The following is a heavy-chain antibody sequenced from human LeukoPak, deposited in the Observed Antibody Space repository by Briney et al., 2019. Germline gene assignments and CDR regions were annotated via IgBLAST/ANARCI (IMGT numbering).Heavy chain of an antibody. CDR2: ISGSGGGT. CDR3: AKDPALMSYYFDY. D-gene: IGHD3-10*02. V-gene: IGHV3-23*01. Sequence: GGSLRLSCAASGFTFSSYAMSWVRQAPGKGLEWVSAISGSGGGTYYADSVKGRFTISRDNSKNTLYLQMNSLRAEDTAVYYCAKDPALMSYYFDYWGQGTLVTVSS. CDR1: GFTFSSYA. J-gene: IGHJ4*02.